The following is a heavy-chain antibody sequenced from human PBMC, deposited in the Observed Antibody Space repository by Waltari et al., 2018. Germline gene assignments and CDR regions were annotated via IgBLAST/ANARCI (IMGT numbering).Heavy chain of an antibody. J-gene: IGHJ3*01. Sequence: EVQLVESGGGLIQPGGSLRLSCALSGLTFSIYRMNWVRQTPEKGLEWVSYISSTSSSMYYADSVKGRFIISRDNAKKSVYLQMNRLRVDDSAVYYCASGQDGTSFVLSFWGQGTKVTVSS. CDR2: ISSTSSSM. V-gene: IGHV3-48*01. CDR1: GLTFSIYR. CDR3: ASGQDGTSFVLSF. D-gene: IGHD3-16*01.